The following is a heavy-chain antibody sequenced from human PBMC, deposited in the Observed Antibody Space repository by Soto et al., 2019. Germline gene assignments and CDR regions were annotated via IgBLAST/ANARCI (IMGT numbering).Heavy chain of an antibody. CDR2: IYWDDDK. CDR1: GFSLSTYHMG. J-gene: IGHJ4*02. CDR3: APAGDYDLLTFDH. V-gene: IGHV2-5*02. Sequence: QITLKESGPTLVRPAQTLTLTCDFSGFSLSTYHMGVAWIRQPPGKALEWLALIYWDDDKRYSPSLKDRLAISKDPSSNKVVLTITNMDPGDTATYFCAPAGDYDLLTFDHWGPGTLVTVSS. D-gene: IGHD4-17*01.